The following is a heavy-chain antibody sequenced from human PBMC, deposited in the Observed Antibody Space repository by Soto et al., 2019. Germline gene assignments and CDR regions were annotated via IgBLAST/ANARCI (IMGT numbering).Heavy chain of an antibody. CDR2: IYYSGST. V-gene: IGHV4-59*08. CDR1: CGSSSSYY. D-gene: IGHD3-9*01. CDR3: ARHISYYMDV. J-gene: IGHJ6*03. Sequence: TSETLSLTCTVSCGSSSSYYWSWLRQPPGKGLECIGYIYYSGSTNYNPSLESRVTISVDTSKNQFSLKLSSVTAADTAVYYCARHISYYMDVWGKGTTVTVSS.